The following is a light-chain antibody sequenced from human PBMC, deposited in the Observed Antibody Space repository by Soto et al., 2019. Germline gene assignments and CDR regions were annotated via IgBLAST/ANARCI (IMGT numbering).Light chain of an antibody. CDR2: DAS. CDR3: QQRSNWFVT. CDR1: QSISRY. V-gene: IGKV3-11*01. J-gene: IGKJ5*01. Sequence: EIVFTQSPATLSFSPGERASLFCRASQSISRYLAWYQQRPGQAPRLLIYDASTRSPGIPARFSGSGSGTEFTLTISSLEPEDFAVYYCQQRSNWFVTFGQGTRLEIK.